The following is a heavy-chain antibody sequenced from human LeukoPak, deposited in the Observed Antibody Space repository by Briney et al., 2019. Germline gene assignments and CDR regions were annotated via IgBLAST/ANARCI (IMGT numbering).Heavy chain of an antibody. J-gene: IGHJ5*02. D-gene: IGHD6-19*01. V-gene: IGHV1-2*02. Sequence: ASVTVSCKASGYTVTDWVRQAPGQGLEWMTWTNPNSGDTTSAQRFQGRVTMTRDTSLNTAYMELSRLTSDDTAVYYCARVPGYSSDKRSLSWFDPWGQGSLVTVSS. CDR1: GYTVT. CDR2: TNPNSGDT. CDR3: ARVPGYSSDKRSLSWFDP.